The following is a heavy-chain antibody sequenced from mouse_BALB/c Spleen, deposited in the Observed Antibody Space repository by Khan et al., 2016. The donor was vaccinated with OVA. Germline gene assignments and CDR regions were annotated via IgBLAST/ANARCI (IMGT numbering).Heavy chain of an antibody. V-gene: IGHV14-3*02. CDR1: GFNIKDTY. CDR2: IAPANGNT. J-gene: IGHJ1*01. CDR3: ARPSYAPRYFEV. D-gene: IGHD6-1*01. Sequence: EVQLQQSGAELVKPGASVKLSCTASGFNIKDTYMHWVKQRPEQGLEWIGRIAPANGNTKYDPKFQGKAPITADTSSNTSYLQRSSLTSEDTAIYYCARPSYAPRYFEVWGAGTTVTVSS.